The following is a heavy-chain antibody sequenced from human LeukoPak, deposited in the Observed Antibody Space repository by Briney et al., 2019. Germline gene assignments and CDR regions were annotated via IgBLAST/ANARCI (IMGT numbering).Heavy chain of an antibody. D-gene: IGHD3-16*01. CDR3: HMIGRVDLDY. V-gene: IGHV4-39*02. CDR1: GGSITSGSFY. CDR2: LDYSGST. J-gene: IGHJ4*02. Sequence: SETLSLTCTVSGGSITSGSFYWGWVRQPPGKGLEWIGTLDYSGSTYSSPSLKSRVTISVDTSKNDFSLKLRSVTAADTAVYYCHMIGRVDLDYWDQGTLVTVSS.